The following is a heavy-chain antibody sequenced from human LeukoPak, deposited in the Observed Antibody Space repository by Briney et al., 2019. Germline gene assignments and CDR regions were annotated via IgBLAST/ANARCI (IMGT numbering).Heavy chain of an antibody. CDR1: GFTFSNYA. J-gene: IGHJ4*02. CDR3: ASEGVVGPVAHFDY. D-gene: IGHD1-26*01. CDR2: IDVGSYT. Sequence: GGSLRLSCAVSGFTFSNYAMNWIRQAPGKGLEWVSSIDVGSYTYYAGSVKGRFTISRDNAKNLLYLQMNSLRVEDTAVYCCASEGVVGPVAHFDYWGQGALVTVSS. V-gene: IGHV3-21*01.